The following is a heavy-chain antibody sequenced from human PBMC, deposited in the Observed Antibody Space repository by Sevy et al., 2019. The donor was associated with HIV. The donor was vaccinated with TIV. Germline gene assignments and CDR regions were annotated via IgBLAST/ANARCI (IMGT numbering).Heavy chain of an antibody. CDR2: ISYDGSNK. J-gene: IGHJ4*02. D-gene: IGHD3-22*01. CDR3: ARDPTFSSDTRGYYPFDS. Sequence: GGSLRLSCAASGFIFSNYAIHWVRRAPGKGLEWVAVISYDGSNKHYAASVKGRFTISRDNSRNTLFLQMNSLRLDHTAVYYCARDPTFSSDTRGYYPFDSWGQGTLVTVSS. CDR1: GFIFSNYA. V-gene: IGHV3-30*04.